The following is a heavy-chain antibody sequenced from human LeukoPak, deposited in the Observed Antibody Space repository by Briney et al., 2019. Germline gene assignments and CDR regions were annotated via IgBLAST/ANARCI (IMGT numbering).Heavy chain of an antibody. V-gene: IGHV4-4*07. CDR2: IYTSGST. Sequence: SETLSLTCTVSGGSISSYYWSWIRQPAGKGLEWIGRIYTSGSTNYNPSLKSRVTISVDKSKNQFSLKLSSVTAADTAVYYCARDRPVYSRGYLDLWARGTLVSVSS. CDR1: GGSISSYY. CDR3: ARDRPVYSRGYLDL. J-gene: IGHJ2*01. D-gene: IGHD6-19*01.